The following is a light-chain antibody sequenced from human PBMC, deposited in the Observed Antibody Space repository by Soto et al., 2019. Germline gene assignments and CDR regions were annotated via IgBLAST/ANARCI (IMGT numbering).Light chain of an antibody. J-gene: IGLJ1*01. CDR1: SSDVGGYNY. Sequence: QSVLTQPASVYGSPGQTISISCTGTSSDVGGYNYVSWYQQHPGKAPKLMIYDVSNRPSGVSNRFSGSKSGNTASLIISGLQAEDEADYFCSSYTSSSTYYVFGTGTTLTVL. V-gene: IGLV2-14*01. CDR2: DVS. CDR3: SSYTSSSTYYV.